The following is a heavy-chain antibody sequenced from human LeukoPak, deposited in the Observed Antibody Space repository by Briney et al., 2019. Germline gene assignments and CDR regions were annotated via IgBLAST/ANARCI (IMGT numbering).Heavy chain of an antibody. D-gene: IGHD1-14*01. CDR1: GFTFSEYA. V-gene: IGHV3-30-3*01. J-gene: IGHJ4*02. CDR3: ARDPEYYFDY. CDR2: ISYDGRQK. Sequence: SGRSLRLSCAASGFTFSEYAMHWVRQAPGKGLEWVAVISYDGRQKYYGDSVKGRFTISRDNPKNTLYLQMNSLRAEDTAVYYCARDPEYYFDYWGQGTLVTVSS.